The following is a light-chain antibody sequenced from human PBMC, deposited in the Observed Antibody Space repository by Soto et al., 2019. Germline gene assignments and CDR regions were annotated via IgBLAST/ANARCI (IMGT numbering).Light chain of an antibody. CDR1: SADVGRFNY. Sequence: QSALTQPRSVSGSPGQSVTISCTGTSADVGRFNYVSWYQQHPGQAPKLIISDLTQRPSGVPDRFSGSKSGNTATLSISGLRPDDEADYDCCAFGGVFGMFGGGTKLTVL. CDR3: CAFGGVFGM. V-gene: IGLV2-11*01. CDR2: DLT. J-gene: IGLJ3*02.